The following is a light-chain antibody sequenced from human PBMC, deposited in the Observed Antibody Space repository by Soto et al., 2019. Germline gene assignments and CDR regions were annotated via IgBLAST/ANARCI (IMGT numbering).Light chain of an antibody. CDR3: QQSFSTPRT. J-gene: IGKJ1*01. CDR2: AAS. CDR1: QTISNF. Sequence: DIQMTQSPSSLSAYVGDRVTITCRASQTISNFLNWYRQKPGKAPNLLIYAASGLQSGVPSRFSASGSGTDFTLNITSLQPEDFATYFCQQSFSTPRTFGQGTRVELK. V-gene: IGKV1-39*01.